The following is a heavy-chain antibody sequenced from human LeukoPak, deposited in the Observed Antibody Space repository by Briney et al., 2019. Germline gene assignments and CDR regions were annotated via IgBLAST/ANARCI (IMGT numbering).Heavy chain of an antibody. CDR1: GGSISSSSYY. CDR2: IYYSGIT. V-gene: IGHV4-39*01. J-gene: IGHJ4*02. Sequence: SETLSLTCTVSGGSISSSSYYWGWIRQPPGKGLEWIGSIYYSGITYYNPSLKSQVTISVDTSKNQFSLKLSSVTAADTAVYYCARQLGYCSSTSCYADKVDYWGQGTLVTVSS. CDR3: ARQLGYCSSTSCYADKVDY. D-gene: IGHD2-2*01.